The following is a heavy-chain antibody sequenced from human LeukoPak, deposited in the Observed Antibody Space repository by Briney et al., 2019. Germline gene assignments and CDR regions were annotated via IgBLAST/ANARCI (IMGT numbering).Heavy chain of an antibody. D-gene: IGHD6-19*01. CDR2: MNPNSGNT. V-gene: IGHV1-8*01. J-gene: IGHJ6*02. Sequence: ASVKVSCKASGYTFTSYDINWVRQATGQGLEWMGWMNPNSGNTGYAQKFQGRVTMTRNTSISTAYMELSSLRSEDTAVYYCARVLTGYSSGWLYYYYGMDVWGQGTTVTVFS. CDR1: GYTFTSYD. CDR3: ARVLTGYSSGWLYYYYGMDV.